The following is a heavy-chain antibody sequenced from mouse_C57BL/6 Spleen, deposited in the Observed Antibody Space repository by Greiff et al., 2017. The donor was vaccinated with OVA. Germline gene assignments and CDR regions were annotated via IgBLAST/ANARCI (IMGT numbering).Heavy chain of an antibody. V-gene: IGHV1-4*01. Sequence: VQLQQSGAELARPGASVKMSCKASGYTFTSYTMHWVKQRPGQGLEWIGYINPSSGYTKYNQKFKDKATLTADKYSSTAYMQLSSLTSEDSAVYYCARLSRGYDYDYFDYWGQGTTLTVSS. J-gene: IGHJ2*01. CDR2: INPSSGYT. CDR1: GYTFTSYT. D-gene: IGHD2-4*01. CDR3: ARLSRGYDYDYFDY.